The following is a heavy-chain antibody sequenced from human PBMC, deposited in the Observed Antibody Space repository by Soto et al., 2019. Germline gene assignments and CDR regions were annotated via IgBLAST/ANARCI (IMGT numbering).Heavy chain of an antibody. CDR3: ARAHYYDSRIPQH. Sequence: QVQLVQSGAEVKKPGASVKVSCKASGYTFTSYDINWVRQATGQGLEWMGWMNPNSGNTGYAQKFKGRGNMTSNTSTSTAYKEQSSLRSEDTDVYYYARAHYYDSRIPQHWGQGTLVTVSS. CDR1: GYTFTSYD. V-gene: IGHV1-8*01. D-gene: IGHD3-22*01. J-gene: IGHJ1*01. CDR2: MNPNSGNT.